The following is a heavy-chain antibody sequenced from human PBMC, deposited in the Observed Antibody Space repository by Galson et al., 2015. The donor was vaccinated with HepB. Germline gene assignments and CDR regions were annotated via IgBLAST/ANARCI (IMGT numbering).Heavy chain of an antibody. CDR2: IWYDGSNK. D-gene: IGHD3-16*01. CDR1: GFTFSSYG. J-gene: IGHJ4*02. V-gene: IGHV3-33*01. CDR3: ARGRRGSIYVFDY. Sequence: LRFSCAASGFTFSSYGMHWVRQAPGKGLEWVAVIWYDGSNKYYANSVKGRFTISRDNSKNTLYLQMNSLRAEDTAVYYCARGRRGSIYVFDYWGQGTLVTVSS.